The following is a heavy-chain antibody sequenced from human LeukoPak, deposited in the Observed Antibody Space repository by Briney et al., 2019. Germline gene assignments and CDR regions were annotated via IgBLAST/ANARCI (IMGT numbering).Heavy chain of an antibody. D-gene: IGHD2-2*02. CDR1: GFTFSSYS. CDR2: ISSSSSTI. J-gene: IGHJ5*02. CDR3: ARDTSPSIAVVPAAIRNWFDP. V-gene: IGHV3-48*01. Sequence: GGSLRLSCAASGFTFSSYSMNWVRQAPGKGLEWVSYISSSSSTIYYADSVKGRFTISRDNAKNSLYLQMNSLRAEDTAVYYCARDTSPSIAVVPAAIRNWFDPWGQGTLVTVSS.